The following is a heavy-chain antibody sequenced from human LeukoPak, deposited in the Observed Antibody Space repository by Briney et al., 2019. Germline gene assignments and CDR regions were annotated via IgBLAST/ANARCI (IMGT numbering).Heavy chain of an antibody. V-gene: IGHV3-23*01. J-gene: IGHJ3*02. CDR2: ISGSGDKT. CDR1: GFTFSTYG. Sequence: GGSLRLSCAASGFTFSTYGMSWVRQAPGKGLEWVSGISGSGDKTVYADSVKGRFTISSDNSKNTLYLQMNSLRAEDTAVYYCAKVGDDPFDIWGQGTMVTVSS. D-gene: IGHD4-17*01. CDR3: AKVGDDPFDI.